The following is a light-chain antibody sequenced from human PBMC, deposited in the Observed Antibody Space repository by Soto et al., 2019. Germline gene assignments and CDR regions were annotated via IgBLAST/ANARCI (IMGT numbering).Light chain of an antibody. CDR3: QQYGSSPGYT. J-gene: IGKJ2*01. CDR2: GAS. V-gene: IGKV3-20*01. CDR1: QSVRSSD. Sequence: EIVLTQSPDTLSLSPGERATLSCRASQSVRSSDLAWYQQRPGQAPRLLIYGASSRATGIPDRFSGDGSGTDFTLTISRLEPEDFAVYYCQQYGSSPGYTFGQGTKLEI.